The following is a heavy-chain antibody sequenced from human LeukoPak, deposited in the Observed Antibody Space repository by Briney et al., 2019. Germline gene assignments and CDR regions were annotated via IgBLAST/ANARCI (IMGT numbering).Heavy chain of an antibody. CDR2: IKQDGSEK. V-gene: IGHV3-7*01. Sequence: PGGSLRLSCAASGFTFSSYWMSWVRQAPGKGLEWVANIKQDGSEKYYVDSVKGRFTISRDNAKNSLYLQMNSLRAEDTAVYYCARDYGDYVDWFDPWGQGTLVTVSS. D-gene: IGHD4-17*01. CDR3: ARDYGDYVDWFDP. J-gene: IGHJ5*02. CDR1: GFTFSSYW.